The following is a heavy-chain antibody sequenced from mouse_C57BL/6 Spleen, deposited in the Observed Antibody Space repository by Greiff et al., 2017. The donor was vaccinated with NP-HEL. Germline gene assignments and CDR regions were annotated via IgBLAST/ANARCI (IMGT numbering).Heavy chain of an antibody. CDR1: GYTFTSYW. V-gene: IGHV1-69*01. CDR3: ARREEYFDY. Sequence: QVQLKQPGAELVMPGASVKLSCKASGYTFTSYWMHWVKQRPGQGLEWIGEIDPSDSYTNYNQKFKGKTTLTVDKSSSTAYMQLSSLTSDDSAVYYCARREEYFDYWGQGTTLTVSA. J-gene: IGHJ2*01. CDR2: IDPSDSYT.